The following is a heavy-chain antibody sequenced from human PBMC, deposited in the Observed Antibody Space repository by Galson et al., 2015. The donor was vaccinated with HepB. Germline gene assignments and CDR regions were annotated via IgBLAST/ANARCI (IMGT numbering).Heavy chain of an antibody. Sequence: SVKVSCKVSGYTLTELSMHWVRQAPGKGLEWMGGFDPEDGETIYAQKFQGRVTMTEDTSTDTAYMELSSLRSEDTAVYYCATWEIRGGASHGGAGEAVIDYWGQGTLVTVSS. J-gene: IGHJ4*02. V-gene: IGHV1-24*01. CDR3: ATWEIRGGASHGGAGEAVIDY. D-gene: IGHD1-26*01. CDR2: FDPEDGET. CDR1: GYTLTELS.